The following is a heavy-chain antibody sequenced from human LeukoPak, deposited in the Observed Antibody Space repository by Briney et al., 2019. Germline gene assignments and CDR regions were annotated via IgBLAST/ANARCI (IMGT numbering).Heavy chain of an antibody. CDR2: IWYDGSNK. CDR1: GVTLSPYG. CDR3: ARDPPMYYYDEPGSRDAFDI. V-gene: IGHV3-33*08. D-gene: IGHD3-22*01. J-gene: IGHJ3*02. Sequence: GGSLRLSCAASGVTLSPYGMHWVRQAPGKGLEWVAVIWYDGSNKYYAESVKGRFTISRDNSKNTLHLQMNSLRAEDTAVYYCARDPPMYYYDEPGSRDAFDIWGQGTMVTVSS.